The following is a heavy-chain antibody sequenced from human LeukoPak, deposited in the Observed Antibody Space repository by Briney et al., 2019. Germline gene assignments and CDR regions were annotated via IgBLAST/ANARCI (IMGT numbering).Heavy chain of an antibody. D-gene: IGHD3-10*01. CDR3: ARDSLWFGELWDYYYYYGMDV. CDR2: TYHRSKWYN. CDR1: GDSVSSNSAA. Sequence: SQTLSLTCAISGDSVSSNSAAWNWIRQSPSRGLEWLGRTYHRSKWYNDYAVSVKSRITINPDTSKNQFSLQLNPVTPEDTAVYYCARDSLWFGELWDYYYYYGMDVWGKGTTFTVSS. V-gene: IGHV6-1*01. J-gene: IGHJ6*04.